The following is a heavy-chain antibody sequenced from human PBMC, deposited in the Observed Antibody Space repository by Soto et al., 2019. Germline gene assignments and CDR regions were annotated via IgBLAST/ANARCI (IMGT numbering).Heavy chain of an antibody. CDR2: ISYDGSNK. CDR3: AVAGEDMVRGVIEGEDAFDI. CDR1: GFTFSSYA. Sequence: GGSLRLSCAASGFTFSSYAMHWVRQAPGKGLEWVAVISYDGSNKYYADSVKGRFTISRDNSKNTLYLQMNSLRAEDTAVYYCAVAGEDMVRGVIEGEDAFDIWGQGTMVTVSS. J-gene: IGHJ3*02. D-gene: IGHD3-10*01. V-gene: IGHV3-30-3*01.